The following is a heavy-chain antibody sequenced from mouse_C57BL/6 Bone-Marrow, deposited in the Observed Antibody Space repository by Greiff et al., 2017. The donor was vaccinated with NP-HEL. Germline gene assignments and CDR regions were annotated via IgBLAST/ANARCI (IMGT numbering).Heavy chain of an antibody. J-gene: IGHJ2*01. V-gene: IGHV1-81*01. Sequence: VQLQQSGAELVRPGASVKLSCKASGYTFTSYGISWVKQRTGQGLEWIGEIYPRSGSTYYNEKFKGKATLTADKSSSTAYLELRSLTSEDSAVYFCASTPHRYYYGSDYWGQGTTLTVSS. CDR2: IYPRSGST. D-gene: IGHD1-1*01. CDR3: ASTPHRYYYGSDY. CDR1: GYTFTSYG.